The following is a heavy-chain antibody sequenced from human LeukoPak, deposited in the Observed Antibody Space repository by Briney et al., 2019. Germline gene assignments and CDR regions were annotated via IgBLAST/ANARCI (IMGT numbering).Heavy chain of an antibody. D-gene: IGHD6-13*01. Sequence: SETLSLTCTVSGGSISSYYLSWIRQPAGKGLEWIGRIYTSGSTNYNPSLKSRLSMTVDTSKKQFLLMLSTVTAADTAVYYCERVRAGYSSSWPAGYFYMDVWGKGTTVTVSS. CDR2: IYTSGST. J-gene: IGHJ6*03. V-gene: IGHV4-4*07. CDR3: ERVRAGYSSSWPAGYFYMDV. CDR1: GGSISSYY.